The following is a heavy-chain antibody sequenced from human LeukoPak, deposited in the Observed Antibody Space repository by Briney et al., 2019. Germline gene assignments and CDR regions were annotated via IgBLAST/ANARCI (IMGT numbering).Heavy chain of an antibody. CDR3: ANDVWFRPYYYGMDV. Sequence: PGGSLRLTCAASGFTFDDYAMHWVRQAPGKGLEWVSGISWNSGSIGYADSVKGRFTISRDNAKNSLYLQMNSLRAEDTALYYCANDVWFRPYYYGMDVWGQGTTVSVSS. CDR2: ISWNSGSI. J-gene: IGHJ6*02. D-gene: IGHD3-10*01. CDR1: GFTFDDYA. V-gene: IGHV3-9*01.